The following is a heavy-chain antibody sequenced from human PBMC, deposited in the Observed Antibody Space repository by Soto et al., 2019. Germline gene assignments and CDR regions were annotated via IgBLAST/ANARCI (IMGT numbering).Heavy chain of an antibody. V-gene: IGHV1-46*01. CDR2: INPNGGYT. D-gene: IGHD2-21*02. Sequence: QVQLVQSGAEVKKPGASVKVSCKTSGYDFFKYNMHWVRQAPGQGLEWMGVINPNGGYTRHAQKFQGRVIMTRDTSSKIVYMELSGLTSADTAMYYCTRADSDVVILPDVRPLFDLWGQGALGTVSS. CDR1: GYDFFKYN. CDR3: TRADSDVVILPDVRPLFDL. J-gene: IGHJ4*02.